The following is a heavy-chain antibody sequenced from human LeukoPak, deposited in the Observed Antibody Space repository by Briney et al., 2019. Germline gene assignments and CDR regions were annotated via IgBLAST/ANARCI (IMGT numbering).Heavy chain of an antibody. J-gene: IGHJ4*02. V-gene: IGHV3-48*01. CDR3: SGFDY. Sequence: GGSLRLSCAASGFTFSSYSMNWVRQAPGKGLEWVSYISSSCSTIYYADSVKGRFTISRDNAKNSLYLQMNSLRAEDTAVYYCSGFDYWGQGTLVTVSS. CDR1: GFTFSSYS. CDR2: ISSSCSTI.